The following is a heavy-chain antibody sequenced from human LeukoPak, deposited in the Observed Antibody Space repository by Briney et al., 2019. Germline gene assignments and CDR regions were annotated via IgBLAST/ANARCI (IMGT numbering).Heavy chain of an antibody. CDR2: INHSGST. V-gene: IGHV4-34*01. CDR1: GGSFSGYY. D-gene: IGHD3-22*01. CDR3: AXXXXDSSGLPSFDY. J-gene: IGHJ4*02. Sequence: SETLSLTCAVYGGSFSGYYWSWIRQPPGKGLEWNGEINHSGSTNYNPSLKSRVTISVDTSNNQFSLKLSSVTAADTAVYYCAXXXXDSSGLPSFDYSGQGTLVTVSS.